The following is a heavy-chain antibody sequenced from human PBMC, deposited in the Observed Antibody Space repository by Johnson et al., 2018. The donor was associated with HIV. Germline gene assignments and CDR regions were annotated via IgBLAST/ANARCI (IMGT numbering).Heavy chain of an antibody. D-gene: IGHD6-6*01. CDR3: ARGRQYSDSSIDIFDV. V-gene: IGHV3-7*05. Sequence: VQLVESGGGLVQPGGSLRLSCPASGFTFSSYWMNWVRQAPGKGLEWLANINQDGSEKYYVDSVKGRLTISRDKAKNSLYLQMNSVRAEDTSVYYCARGRQYSDSSIDIFDVWGQGTMVTVSS. CDR2: INQDGSEK. J-gene: IGHJ3*01. CDR1: GFTFSSYW.